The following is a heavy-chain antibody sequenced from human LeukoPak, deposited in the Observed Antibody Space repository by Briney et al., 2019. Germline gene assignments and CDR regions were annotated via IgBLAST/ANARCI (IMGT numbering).Heavy chain of an antibody. Sequence: SETLSLTCTVSGGSISSSSYYWGWIRQLPGKGLEWIGSIYYSGSTYYNPSVKSRVTISVDTSKNQFSLKLSSVTAADTAVYYCASFYYYGSGSYYWGQGTLVTVSS. V-gene: IGHV4-39*01. CDR2: IYYSGST. CDR3: ASFYYYGSGSYY. J-gene: IGHJ4*02. D-gene: IGHD3-10*01. CDR1: GGSISSSSYY.